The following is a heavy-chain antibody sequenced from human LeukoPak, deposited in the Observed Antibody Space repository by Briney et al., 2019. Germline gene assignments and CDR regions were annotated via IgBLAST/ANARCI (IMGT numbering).Heavy chain of an antibody. CDR2: IYYSGST. CDR1: GGSISSSSYY. CDR3: ARNYGDYDDY. V-gene: IGHV4-39*07. Sequence: SETLSLTCTVSGGSISSSSYYWGLIRQPPGKGLEYIGSIYYSGSTYYNPSLKGRVTISVDTSKNQFSLKLSSVTTADTAVYCCARNYGDYDDYWGQGTLVTVSS. J-gene: IGHJ4*02. D-gene: IGHD4-17*01.